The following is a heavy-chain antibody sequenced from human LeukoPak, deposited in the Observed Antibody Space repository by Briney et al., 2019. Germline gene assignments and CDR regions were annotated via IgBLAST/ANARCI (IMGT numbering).Heavy chain of an antibody. V-gene: IGHV3-9*01. D-gene: IGHD1-26*01. CDR2: ISWNSGSI. J-gene: IGHJ3*02. Sequence: GGSLRLSCAASGFTFDDYAMHWVRQAPGKGLEWVSGISWNSGSIGYADSVKGRFTISRDNAKNSLYLQMNNLRAEDTALYYCAKDPSRWDPTGAFDIWGQGTMVTVSS. CDR1: GFTFDDYA. CDR3: AKDPSRWDPTGAFDI.